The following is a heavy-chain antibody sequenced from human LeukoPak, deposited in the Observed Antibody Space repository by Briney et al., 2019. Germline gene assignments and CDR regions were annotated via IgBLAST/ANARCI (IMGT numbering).Heavy chain of an antibody. Sequence: GESLKISCQGSGYPFTSYWSGGVRQLPGKGLEWMPIIYPVDSDTRYSPSFQGQVTISADKSISTAYLQWSSLKASDTAIYYCARQGVPGLLYFDSWGQGTLVTVSS. J-gene: IGHJ4*02. CDR1: GYPFTSYW. V-gene: IGHV5-51*01. D-gene: IGHD2/OR15-2a*01. CDR3: ARQGVPGLLYFDS. CDR2: IYPVDSDT.